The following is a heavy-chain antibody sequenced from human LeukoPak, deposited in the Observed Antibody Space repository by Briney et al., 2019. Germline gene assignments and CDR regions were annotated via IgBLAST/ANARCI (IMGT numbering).Heavy chain of an antibody. CDR1: GYTFTGYY. J-gene: IGHJ6*03. CDR3: ATSAGDYRAGHYYYMGV. D-gene: IGHD4-11*01. V-gene: IGHV1-2*02. CDR2: INPNTAGT. Sequence: ASVKVSCKASGYTFTGYYLHWVRQAPGQGLEWMGWINPNTAGTNYAQKFLGGVTLTWDTSISTAYMELNRLTSDDTAVYYCATSAGDYRAGHYYYMGVWGKGTSVTVSS.